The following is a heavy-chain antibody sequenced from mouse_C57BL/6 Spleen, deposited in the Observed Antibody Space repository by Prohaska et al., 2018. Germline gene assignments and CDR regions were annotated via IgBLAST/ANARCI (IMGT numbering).Heavy chain of an antibody. CDR1: GFSLSTSGMG. J-gene: IGHJ1*03. D-gene: IGHD1-1*01. V-gene: IGHV8-12*01. CDR2: IYWDDDK. CDR3: ARNPSTTVVADWYFDV. Sequence: QVTLKEFGPGILQSSQTLSLTCSFSGFSLSTSGMGVSWIRQPSGKGLEWLAHIYWDDDKRYNPSLKSRLTISKDTSRNQVFLKITSVDTADTATYYCARNPSTTVVADWYFDVWGTGTTVTVSS.